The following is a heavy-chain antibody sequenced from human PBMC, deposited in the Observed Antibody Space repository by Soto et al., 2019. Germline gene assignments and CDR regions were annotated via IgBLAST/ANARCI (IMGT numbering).Heavy chain of an antibody. CDR3: AKDASRSTMYSSSWYEENWFDP. D-gene: IGHD6-13*01. CDR1: GFTFSSYA. J-gene: IGHJ5*02. CDR2: ISGSGGST. Sequence: GSLRRAGKASGFTFSSYAMSWVRQAPGKGLAWVSAISGSGGSTYYADSVKGRFTISRDNSKNTLYLQMNSLRAEDTAVYYCAKDASRSTMYSSSWYEENWFDPWGQGTLVTVYS. V-gene: IGHV3-23*01.